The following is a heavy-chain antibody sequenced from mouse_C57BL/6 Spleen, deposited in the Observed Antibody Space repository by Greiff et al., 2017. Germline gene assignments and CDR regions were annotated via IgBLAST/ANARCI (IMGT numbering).Heavy chain of an antibody. D-gene: IGHD2-5*01. CDR2: IYPGNSDP. V-gene: IGHV1-5*01. Sequence: VQLKQSGTVLARPGASVKLSCKPSGYTFTSYWMHWVKQRPGQGLEWIGAIYPGNSDPSYNQKFKGKAKLTAVTSASAAYMELSSLTNEGSAVYYCTRWYYYSNHAMDYWGQGTSVTVSS. CDR1: GYTFTSYW. CDR3: TRWYYYSNHAMDY. J-gene: IGHJ4*01.